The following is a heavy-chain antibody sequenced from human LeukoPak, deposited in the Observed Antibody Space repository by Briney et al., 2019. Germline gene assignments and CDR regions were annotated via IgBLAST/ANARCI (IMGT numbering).Heavy chain of an antibody. D-gene: IGHD5-24*01. CDR2: IYYSGST. CDR1: GGSFSGYY. Sequence: SETLSLTCAVYGGSFSGYYWSWIRQPPGKGLEWIGSIYYSGSTYYNPSLKSRVTISVDTSKNQFSLKLSSVTAADTAVYYCARRAREGRDGYNWRHAFDIWGQGTMVTVSS. CDR3: ARRAREGRDGYNWRHAFDI. J-gene: IGHJ3*02. V-gene: IGHV4-34*01.